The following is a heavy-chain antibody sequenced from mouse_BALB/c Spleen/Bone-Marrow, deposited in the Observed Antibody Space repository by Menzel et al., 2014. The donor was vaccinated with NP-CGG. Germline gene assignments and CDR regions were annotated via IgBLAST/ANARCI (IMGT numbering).Heavy chain of an antibody. CDR3: VRPYNYAMDH. Sequence: EVHLVESGGGLVQPGGSRKLSCAASGFTFSSFGMHWVRQAPEKGLEWVAYINSGSSTIYYADTVKGRFTISRDNPKNTLFLQMTSLRSEDTAMYYCVRPYNYAMDHWGQGTSVTVSS. V-gene: IGHV5-17*02. J-gene: IGHJ4*01. D-gene: IGHD2-10*01. CDR2: INSGSSTI. CDR1: GFTFSSFG.